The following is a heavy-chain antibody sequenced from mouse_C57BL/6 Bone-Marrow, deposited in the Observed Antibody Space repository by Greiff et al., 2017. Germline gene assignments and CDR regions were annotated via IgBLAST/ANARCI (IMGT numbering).Heavy chain of an antibody. CDR3: DRSANYYDSSLVFDY. Sequence: QVQLQQSGAELMKPGASVKLSCKATGYTFTGYWIEWVKQRPGHGLEWIGEILHGSGCTNYNEKFKGKATFTADTSSNTAYMQLSILTTEDSAIDYCDRSANYYDSSLVFDYWGQGTTLTVSS. D-gene: IGHD1-1*01. J-gene: IGHJ2*01. CDR1: GYTFTGYW. V-gene: IGHV1-9*01. CDR2: ILHGSGCT.